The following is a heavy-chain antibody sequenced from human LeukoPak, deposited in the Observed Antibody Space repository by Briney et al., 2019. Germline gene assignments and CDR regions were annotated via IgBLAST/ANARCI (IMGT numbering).Heavy chain of an antibody. CDR3: ARLVVLGYCSSTRCPYYNYYMDV. J-gene: IGHJ6*03. D-gene: IGHD2-2*01. CDR2: IYSSGAT. V-gene: IGHV4-39*01. CDR1: YRSISSTNYH. Sequence: PSETLSLTCTVCYRSISSTNYHWGWIRQPPGKGLEWIGSIYSSGATYYNPSLKSRVTISVDTSKNQLSLKLSSVPAADTAVYYCARLVVLGYCSSTRCPYYNYYMDVWGKGTTVTVSS.